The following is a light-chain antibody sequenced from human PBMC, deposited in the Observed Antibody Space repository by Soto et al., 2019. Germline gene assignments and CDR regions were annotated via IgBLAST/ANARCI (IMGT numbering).Light chain of an antibody. CDR1: QRVSSY. CDR3: QQRSNWHRST. Sequence: LVLTQSPATLSLFPGGSSTLSWMARQRVSSYLAWYQQQPGQAPRLLIYDASNRATGIPARFSGSGPGTDFTLTISSLEPEDFAVYYCQQRSNWHRSTFGGGTKVDIK. V-gene: IGKV3D-11*01. CDR2: DAS. J-gene: IGKJ4*01.